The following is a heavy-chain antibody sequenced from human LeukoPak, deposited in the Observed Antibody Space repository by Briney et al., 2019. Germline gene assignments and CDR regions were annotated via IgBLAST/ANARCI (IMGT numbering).Heavy chain of an antibody. D-gene: IGHD1-26*01. J-gene: IGHJ6*02. CDR1: GGSFSGYY. V-gene: IGHV4-34*01. CDR3: ARGGGSGSYFGHYYYYGMDV. Sequence: PSETLSLTCAVYGGSFSGYYWSWIRQPPGKGLEWIGEINHSGSTNYNPSLKSRVTISVDTSKNQFSLKLSSVTAADTAVYYCARGGGSGSYFGHYYYYGMDVWGQGTTVTVSS. CDR2: INHSGST.